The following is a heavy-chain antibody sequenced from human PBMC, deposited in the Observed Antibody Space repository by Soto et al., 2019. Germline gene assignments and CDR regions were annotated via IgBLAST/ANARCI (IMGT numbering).Heavy chain of an antibody. D-gene: IGHD2-15*01. V-gene: IGHV1-46*03. CDR3: ATVYCSGGSCYFGYSYGPFDY. Sequence: ASVKVSCKASGYTFTSYYMHWVRQAPGQGLEWMGIINPSNSTSYAQKFQGRVTMTRDTSTSTVYMELSSLRSEDTAVYYCATVYCSGGSCYFGYSYGPFDYWG. J-gene: IGHJ4*01. CDR2: INPSNST. CDR1: GYTFTSYY.